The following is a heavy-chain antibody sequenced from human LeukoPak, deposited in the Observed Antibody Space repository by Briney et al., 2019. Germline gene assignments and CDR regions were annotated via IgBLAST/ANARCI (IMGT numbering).Heavy chain of an antibody. D-gene: IGHD6-19*01. CDR3: AKSTYSSSDY. J-gene: IGHJ4*02. CDR1: GGTFSSYA. Sequence: SVKVSCKASGGTFSSYAISWVRQAPGQGLEWMGGIIPIFGTANYAQKFQGRVTMTTDTSTSTAYMELRSLRSDDTAIYYCAKSTYSSSDYGGQGTLVTVSS. CDR2: IIPIFGTA. V-gene: IGHV1-69*05.